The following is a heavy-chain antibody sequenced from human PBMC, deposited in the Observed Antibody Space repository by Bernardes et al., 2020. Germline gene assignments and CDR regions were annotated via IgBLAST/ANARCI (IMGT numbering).Heavy chain of an antibody. CDR2: IWYDGSSE. V-gene: IGHV3-33*01. J-gene: IGHJ4*02. Sequence: GGSLRLSCAASGFTFSNYGMEWVRQAPGKGLEWMAVIWYDGSSEHYADSVKGRFSISRDNSQGMLYLQMNSLRAEDTALYYCARHHGGLGATDYWGQGTLVTVSS. CDR1: GFTFSNYG. CDR3: ARHHGGLGATDY. D-gene: IGHD3-10*01.